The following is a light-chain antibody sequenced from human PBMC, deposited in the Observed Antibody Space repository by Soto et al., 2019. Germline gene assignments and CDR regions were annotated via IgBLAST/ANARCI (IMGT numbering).Light chain of an antibody. CDR1: QSLLHRSGYNY. Sequence: DIVMTQSPLSLPVTPGEPASISCRSSQSLLHRSGYNYLDWYLQRPGQSPQLLISLGSNRASGVPDRFSGSGSGTDFTLKISRVEAEDVGVYFCMQALQTPLTFGGGTRVEI. J-gene: IGKJ4*01. CDR2: LGS. CDR3: MQALQTPLT. V-gene: IGKV2-28*01.